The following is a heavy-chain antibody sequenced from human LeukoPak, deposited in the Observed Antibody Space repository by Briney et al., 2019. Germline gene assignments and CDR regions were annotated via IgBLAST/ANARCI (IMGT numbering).Heavy chain of an antibody. CDR2: INPNSGGT. CDR1: GYTFTGYY. D-gene: IGHD2-2*01. Sequence: ASVKVSCKAPGYTFTGYYMHWVRQAPGQGLEWMGWINPNSGGTNYAQKFQGRVTMTRDTSISTAYMELSRLRSDDTAVYYCAREPLPAAAIEVGYWGQGTLVTVSS. CDR3: AREPLPAAAIEVGY. V-gene: IGHV1-2*02. J-gene: IGHJ4*02.